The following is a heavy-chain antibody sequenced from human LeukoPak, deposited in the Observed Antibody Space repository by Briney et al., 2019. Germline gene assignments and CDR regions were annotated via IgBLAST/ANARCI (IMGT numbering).Heavy chain of an antibody. V-gene: IGHV1-69*13. Sequence: GASVKVSCKASGGTFSSYAISWVRQAPGQGLEWMGGIIPIFGTANYARKFQGRVTITADESTSTAYMELSSLRSEDTAVYYCAFPRPERYCSSTSCYSPPTNWFDPWGQGTLVTVSS. CDR1: GGTFSSYA. D-gene: IGHD2-2*01. J-gene: IGHJ5*02. CDR2: IIPIFGTA. CDR3: AFPRPERYCSSTSCYSPPTNWFDP.